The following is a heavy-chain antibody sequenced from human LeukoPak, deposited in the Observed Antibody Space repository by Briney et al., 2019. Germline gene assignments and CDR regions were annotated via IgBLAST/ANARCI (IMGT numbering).Heavy chain of an antibody. CDR3: ARRFGRKFGERFYYYHYMDV. D-gene: IGHD3-10*01. CDR2: INHSGST. V-gene: IGHV4-34*01. J-gene: IGHJ6*03. Sequence: SETLSLTFPVYGGSLSGFQWGWIRQPPGKGLEWVGEINHSGSTNYNPSLKSRVTISVDTSKNQFSLKLRSVTAADTAVYYCARRFGRKFGERFYYYHYMDVWGKGTTVTISS. CDR1: GGSLSGFQ.